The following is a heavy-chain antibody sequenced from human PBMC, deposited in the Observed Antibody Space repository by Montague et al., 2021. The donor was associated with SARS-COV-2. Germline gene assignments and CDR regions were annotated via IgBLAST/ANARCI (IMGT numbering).Heavy chain of an antibody. V-gene: IGHV3-23*01. CDR2: ISSGGNR. J-gene: IGHJ4*02. CDR3: SKNFPGQFYFDD. D-gene: IGHD2/OR15-2a*01. CDR1: GFTFSTYA. Sequence: SLRLSCAASGFTFSTYAMNWVRQAPGKGLEWVSGISSGGNRHHAASVKGRFTISSDDSRNTLYLQMHSLRAEDTAMYYCSKNFPGQFYFDDWGQGTLVAVSS.